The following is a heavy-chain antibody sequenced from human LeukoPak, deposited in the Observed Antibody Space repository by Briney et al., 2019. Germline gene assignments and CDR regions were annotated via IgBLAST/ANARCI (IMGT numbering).Heavy chain of an antibody. CDR3: ARSAYDNVWGSWRY. D-gene: IGHD3-16*01. V-gene: IGHV3-66*01. J-gene: IGHJ4*02. CDR1: GFTVSRNY. CDR2: IYSGGST. Sequence: PGGSLRLSCAASGFTVSRNYMTWVRQGPGKGLEWVAVIYSGGSTYYADSVKGRFTISRDNSKNTVYLQMNSLRAEDTAVYYCARSAYDNVWGSWRYWGQGTLVTVSS.